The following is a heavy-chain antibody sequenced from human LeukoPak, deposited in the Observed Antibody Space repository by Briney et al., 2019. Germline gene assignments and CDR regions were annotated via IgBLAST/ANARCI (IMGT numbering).Heavy chain of an antibody. CDR1: GGSISSYY. J-gene: IGHJ4*02. D-gene: IGHD6-19*01. CDR3: ARGDSGWYILDY. V-gene: IGHV4-59*01. CDR2: IYYSGST. Sequence: SETLPLTCTVSGGSISSYYLSWIRQPPGKGLEWIGYIYYSGSTNYNPSLKSRVTISVDTSKNQFSLKLSSVTAADTAAYYCARGDSGWYILDYWGQGTLVTVSS.